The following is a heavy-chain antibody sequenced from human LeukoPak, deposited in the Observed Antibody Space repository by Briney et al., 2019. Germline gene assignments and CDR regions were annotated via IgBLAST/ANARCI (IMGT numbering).Heavy chain of an antibody. J-gene: IGHJ4*02. Sequence: PPGGSLRLSCAASGFTFSSYAMSWFRQAPGKGLEWVGFIRSKAYGGTTEYAASVKGRFTISRDDSKSIAHLQMNSLKTEDTAVYYCTRAPAPFYDYVWGSYRPLLDYWGQGALVAVSS. D-gene: IGHD3-16*02. V-gene: IGHV3-49*03. CDR2: IRSKAYGGTT. CDR3: TRAPAPFYDYVWGSYRPLLDY. CDR1: GFTFSSYA.